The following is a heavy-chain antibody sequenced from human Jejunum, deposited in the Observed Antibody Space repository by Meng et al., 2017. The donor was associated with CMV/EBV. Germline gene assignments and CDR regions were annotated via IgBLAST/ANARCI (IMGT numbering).Heavy chain of an antibody. CDR2: IRYDGGNT. J-gene: IGHJ6*02. Sequence: GMHWVRQAPGKGLEWVAFIRYDGGNTYYTDSVKGRFTISRDNSKNTLYLQLNSLRAEDTAVYHCATASSAAFYSAYFPFYPSVLAVWLHGATVTVSS. V-gene: IGHV3-30*02. CDR3: ATASSAAFYSAYFPFYPSVLAV. D-gene: IGHD3-22*01. CDR1: G.